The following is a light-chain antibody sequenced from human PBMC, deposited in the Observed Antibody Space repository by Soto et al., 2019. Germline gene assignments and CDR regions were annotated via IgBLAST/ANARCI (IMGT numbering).Light chain of an antibody. CDR3: QQVNSYPPLG. V-gene: IGKV1-9*01. CDR1: QGISSY. Sequence: IQLTQSPSSLSASVGDRVTITCRASQGISSYLGWYQQKPGKAPNLLIYDASTLHSGVPSRFSGGGSGTDFTLTISSLQPEDFATYYCQQVNSYPPLGFGGGTKVEIK. CDR2: DAS. J-gene: IGKJ4*01.